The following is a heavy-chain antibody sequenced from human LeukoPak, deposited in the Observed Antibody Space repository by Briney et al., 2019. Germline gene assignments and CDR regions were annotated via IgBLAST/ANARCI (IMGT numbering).Heavy chain of an antibody. Sequence: GGSLRLSCAASGFTFSSYAMSWVRQAPGKGLEWVSAISGSGGSTYYADSVKGRFTISRDNSKNTLYLQMNSLRAEDTAVYYCAKDMKSSSGSLVDYWGQGTLVTVSS. CDR1: GFTFSSYA. CDR2: ISGSGGST. J-gene: IGHJ4*02. CDR3: AKDMKSSSGSLVDY. V-gene: IGHV3-23*01. D-gene: IGHD3-22*01.